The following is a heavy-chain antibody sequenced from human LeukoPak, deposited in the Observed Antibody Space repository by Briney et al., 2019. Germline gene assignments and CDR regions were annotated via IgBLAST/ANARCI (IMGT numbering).Heavy chain of an antibody. Sequence: ASVKVSCKASGYTFTSYYLHWVRQAPGQGLEWMGMINPSGGYTKYAQSFEDRVTVTSDTSTTSVYMEVRNLRSEDTAVYYCAKDLGYGGNPPVYFDYWGQGTLVTVSS. J-gene: IGHJ4*02. CDR1: GYTFTSYY. V-gene: IGHV1-46*01. CDR3: AKDLGYGGNPPVYFDY. D-gene: IGHD4-23*01. CDR2: INPSGGYT.